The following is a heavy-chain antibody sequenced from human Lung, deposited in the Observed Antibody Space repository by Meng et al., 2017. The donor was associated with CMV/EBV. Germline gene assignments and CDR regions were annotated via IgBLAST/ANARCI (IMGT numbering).Heavy chain of an antibody. V-gene: IGHV1-2*06. CDR2: INPNSGGT. D-gene: IGHD3-9*01. Sequence: YMHWVRQAPGQGLEWMGRINPNSGGTNYAQKFQGRVTMTRDTSISTAYMELSRLRSDDTAVYYCARGPRADGYYDILTGYRSPYYFDYWGQG. J-gene: IGHJ4*02. CDR1: Y. CDR3: ARGPRADGYYDILTGYRSPYYFDY.